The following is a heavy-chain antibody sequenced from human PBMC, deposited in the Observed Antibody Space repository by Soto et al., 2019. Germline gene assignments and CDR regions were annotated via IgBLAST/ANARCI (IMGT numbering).Heavy chain of an antibody. V-gene: IGHV1-18*01. CDR3: ARDRWTQQLVRGYYYFDY. Sequence: QVQLVQSGAEVKKPGASVKVSCKASGYTFTSYGISWVRQAPGQGLEWMGWISAYNGNTNYAQKLKGRVTMTTDTSTSTAYMELRSLRSDDTAVYYCARDRWTQQLVRGYYYFDYWGQGTLVTVSS. CDR2: ISAYNGNT. J-gene: IGHJ4*02. CDR1: GYTFTSYG. D-gene: IGHD6-13*01.